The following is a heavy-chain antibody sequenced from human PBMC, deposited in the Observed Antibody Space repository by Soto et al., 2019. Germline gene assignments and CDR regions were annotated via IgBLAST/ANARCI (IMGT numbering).Heavy chain of an antibody. D-gene: IGHD6-6*01. CDR1: GFTFSSYA. J-gene: IGHJ6*02. Sequence: GGSLRLSCSASGFTFSSYAMHWVRQAPGKGLEYVSAISSNGGSTYYADSVKGRFTISRDNSKNTLYLQMSSLRAEDTAVYYCVKGDRAARPDEYYGMDVWGQGTTVTVSS. V-gene: IGHV3-64D*06. CDR2: ISSNGGST. CDR3: VKGDRAARPDEYYGMDV.